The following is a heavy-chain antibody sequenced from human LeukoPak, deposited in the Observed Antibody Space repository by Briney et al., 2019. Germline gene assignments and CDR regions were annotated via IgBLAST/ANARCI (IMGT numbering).Heavy chain of an antibody. D-gene: IGHD4-17*01. V-gene: IGHV4-34*01. CDR2: INHSGST. CDR1: GGSFSGYY. Sequence: SSETLSLTCAVYGGSFSGYYWSWIRQPQGKGLEWIGEINHSGSTNYNPSLKSRVTISVDTSKNQFSLKLSSVTAADTAVYYCARAGGSTVTTLNYYYYYYYYMDVWGKGTTVTVSS. CDR3: ARAGGSTVTTLNYYYYYYYYMDV. J-gene: IGHJ6*03.